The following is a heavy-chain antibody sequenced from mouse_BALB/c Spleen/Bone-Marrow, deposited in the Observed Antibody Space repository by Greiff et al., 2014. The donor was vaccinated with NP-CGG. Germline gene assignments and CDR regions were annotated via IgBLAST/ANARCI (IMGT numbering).Heavy chain of an antibody. J-gene: IGHJ4*01. CDR1: GFTFSDYY. Sequence: EVQLVESGGGLVKPGGSLKLSCAASGFTFSDYYMYWVRLTPEKRLEWVATISDGGSYTYYPDSVKGRFTISRDNAKNNLYLQMSSLKSENTAMYYCARYGSSPYAMDYWGQGTSVTVSS. CDR3: ARYGSSPYAMDY. V-gene: IGHV5-4*02. CDR2: ISDGGSYT. D-gene: IGHD1-1*01.